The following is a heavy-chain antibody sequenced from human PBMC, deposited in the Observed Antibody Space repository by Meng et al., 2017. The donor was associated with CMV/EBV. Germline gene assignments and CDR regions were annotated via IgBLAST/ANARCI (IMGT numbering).Heavy chain of an antibody. CDR1: GGSISSGDYY. CDR3: ARVGRTSCYDY. Sequence: QLQLQEAGPGLLKPSQTLSLTCTVSGGSISSGDYYWSWIRQPPGKGLEWIGYIYYSGSTYYNPSLKSRVTISVDTSKNQFSLKLSSVTAADTAVYYCARVGRTSCYDYWGQGTLVTVAS. CDR2: IYYSGST. J-gene: IGHJ4*02. D-gene: IGHD2-2*01. V-gene: IGHV4-30-4*08.